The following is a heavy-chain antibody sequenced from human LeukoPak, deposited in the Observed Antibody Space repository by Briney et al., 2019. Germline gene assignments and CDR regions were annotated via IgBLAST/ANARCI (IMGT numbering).Heavy chain of an antibody. J-gene: IGHJ4*02. CDR2: ISSSSSYI. Sequence: GGSLRLSCAASGFTFSSYSMNWVRQAPGKGLEWVSSISSSSSYIYYADSVKGRFTISRDNAKNSLYLQMNSLRAEDTAVYYCAKDRGSSWYSYFDYWGQGTLVTVSS. CDR3: AKDRGSSWYSYFDY. CDR1: GFTFSSYS. V-gene: IGHV3-21*01. D-gene: IGHD6-13*01.